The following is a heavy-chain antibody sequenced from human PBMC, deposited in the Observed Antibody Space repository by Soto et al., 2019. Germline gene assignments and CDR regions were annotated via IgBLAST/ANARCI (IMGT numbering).Heavy chain of an antibody. J-gene: IGHJ4*02. CDR1: GGSMSSYY. CDR2: IYYSGST. V-gene: IGHV4-59*01. Sequence: SETLSLTCTVSGGSMSSYYWSWIRQPPGKGLEWIGYIYYSGSTNYNPSLKSRVTISVDTSKNQFSLKLSSVAAADTAVYYCARDRGIVTYYFDYWGQATLVTVSS. CDR3: ARDRGIVTYYFDY. D-gene: IGHD1-26*01.